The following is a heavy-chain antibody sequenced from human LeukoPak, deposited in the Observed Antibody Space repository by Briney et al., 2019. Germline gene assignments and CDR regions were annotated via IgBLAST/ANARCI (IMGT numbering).Heavy chain of an antibody. Sequence: GGSLRLSCAASGFTFSDYYMSWIRQAPGKGLEWVSYISSSGSTIYYADSVKGRFTISRDNAKNSLYLQMSSLRAEDTAVYYCASHGKIWSGYPAGDAFDIWGQGTMVTVSS. CDR1: GFTFSDYY. J-gene: IGHJ3*02. CDR2: ISSSGSTI. D-gene: IGHD3-3*01. V-gene: IGHV3-11*04. CDR3: ASHGKIWSGYPAGDAFDI.